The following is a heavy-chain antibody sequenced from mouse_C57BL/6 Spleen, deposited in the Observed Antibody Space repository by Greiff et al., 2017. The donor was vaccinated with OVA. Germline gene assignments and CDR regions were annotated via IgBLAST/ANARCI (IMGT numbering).Heavy chain of an antibody. CDR3: ARSTYDYAMDY. J-gene: IGHJ4*01. Sequence: VQLQQPGAELVMPGASVKLSCKASGYTFTSYWMHWVKQRPGQGLEWIGEIDPSDSYTNYNQKFKGKSTLTVDKSSSTAYMQLSSLTSEYSAVYYCARSTYDYAMDYWGQGTSVTVSS. CDR2: IDPSDSYT. CDR1: GYTFTSYW. D-gene: IGHD2-4*01. V-gene: IGHV1-69*01.